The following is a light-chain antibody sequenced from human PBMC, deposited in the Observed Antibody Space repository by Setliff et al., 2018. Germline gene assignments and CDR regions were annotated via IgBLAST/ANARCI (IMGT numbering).Light chain of an antibody. V-gene: IGLV2-8*01. CDR2: DVT. J-gene: IGLJ1*01. CDR3: SSYAASYNPYV. CDR1: SNDIGAYNF. Sequence: SVLTQPPSASGSPGQSLTISCTGTSNDIGAYNFVSWYQQYPGKAPRLIIYDVTKRPSGVPDRFSGSKSGNTASLTVSGLQAEDEADYYCSSYAASYNPYVFGAGTKVTVL.